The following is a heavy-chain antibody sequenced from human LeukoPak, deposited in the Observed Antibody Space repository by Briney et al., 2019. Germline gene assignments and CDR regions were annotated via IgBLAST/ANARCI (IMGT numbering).Heavy chain of an antibody. CDR2: ISTGGTTI. V-gene: IGHV3-48*03. J-gene: IGHJ4*02. CDR1: GFTFSTYE. Sequence: AGGSLRLSCAASGFTFSTYEMNWVRQAPGKGLEWLSYISTGGTTIHYADSVKGRFTISRDNAKNSLFLQMNSLRAEDTAVYYCARDAKAFDYWGQGTLVTVSS. CDR3: ARDAKAFDY.